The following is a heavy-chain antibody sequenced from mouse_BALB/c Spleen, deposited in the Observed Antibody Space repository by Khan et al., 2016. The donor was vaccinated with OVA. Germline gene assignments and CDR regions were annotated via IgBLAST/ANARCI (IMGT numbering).Heavy chain of an antibody. CDR2: IWACGST. CDR3: AGGDGYYEDAMDY. D-gene: IGHD2-3*01. J-gene: IGHJ4*01. CDR1: GFSLTSYG. Sequence: QMQLEESGPGLVAPSQSLSITCTVSGFSLTSYGIHWVRQPPGKGLEWLGVIWACGSTNYNSALMSRLSISKDNSKSQVFLKMNSLQTDDTAMYYCAGGDGYYEDAMDYWGQGTSVTVSS. V-gene: IGHV2-9*02.